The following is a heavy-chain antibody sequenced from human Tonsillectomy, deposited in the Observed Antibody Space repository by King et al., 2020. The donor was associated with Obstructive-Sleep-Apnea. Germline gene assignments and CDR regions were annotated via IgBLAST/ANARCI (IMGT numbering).Heavy chain of an antibody. Sequence: EVQLVESGGGLVQPGGSLRLSCAASGFTFSSYAMSWVRQAPGKGLEWVSVNSGSGGSTYYADSVKGRFTISRDNSKNTLYLQMNSLRAEDTAVYYCAKDMGYDSSGYFVGVGPFDYWGQGTLVTVSS. CDR1: GFTFSSYA. J-gene: IGHJ4*02. D-gene: IGHD3-22*01. CDR3: AKDMGYDSSGYFVGVGPFDY. CDR2: NSGSGGST. V-gene: IGHV3-23*04.